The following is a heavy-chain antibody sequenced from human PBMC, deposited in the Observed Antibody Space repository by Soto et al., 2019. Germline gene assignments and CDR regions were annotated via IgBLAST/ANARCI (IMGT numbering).Heavy chain of an antibody. J-gene: IGHJ6*02. CDR2: ISWNSGSI. D-gene: IGHD3-3*01. Sequence: SLRLSWAASGFTFYDYAMHWVRQAPGKGLEWVSGISWNSGSIGYADSVKGLFTISRDNSKNSLYLQMNSLRTEDTALYYCAKDYHYDFWSGYNGMDVWGQGTTVTVSS. CDR1: GFTFYDYA. V-gene: IGHV3-9*01. CDR3: AKDYHYDFWSGYNGMDV.